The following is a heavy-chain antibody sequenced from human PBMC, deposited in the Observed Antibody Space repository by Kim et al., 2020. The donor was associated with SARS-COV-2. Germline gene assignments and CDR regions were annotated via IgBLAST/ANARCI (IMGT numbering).Heavy chain of an antibody. D-gene: IGHD3-16*01. V-gene: IGHV4-61*08. J-gene: IGHJ4*02. CDR2: LFDAPST. Sequence: SETLSLTCPVAGGSVSSHANYWSWIRQPPGKGLEWVGCLFDAPSTNYNPSLRVRGTIPPAASKNQFPLRLPSVTAAHTAAYVCPRVSFDAFDFLGQG. CDR3: PRVSFDAFDF. CDR1: GGSVSSHANY.